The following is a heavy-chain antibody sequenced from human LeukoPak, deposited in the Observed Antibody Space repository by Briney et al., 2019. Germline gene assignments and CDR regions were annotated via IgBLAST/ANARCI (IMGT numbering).Heavy chain of an antibody. D-gene: IGHD1-14*01. CDR1: GFTFSSYW. CDR3: ARADSEPGLFFDS. CDR2: INQVGSEK. Sequence: GGALRLSCAASGFTFSSYWMIWVRQAPGKGLEWVANINQVGSEKYYVDSVKGRFTISRDNAHNALYLQMNSLRAEDTAVYYCARADSEPGLFFDSWGQGTLVTVFS. V-gene: IGHV3-7*05. J-gene: IGHJ4*02.